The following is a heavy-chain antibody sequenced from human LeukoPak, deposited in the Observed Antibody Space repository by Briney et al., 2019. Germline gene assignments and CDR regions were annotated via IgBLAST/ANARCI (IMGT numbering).Heavy chain of an antibody. CDR2: IYYSGST. CDR3: ARVIAAAGYNWFDS. J-gene: IGHJ5*01. Sequence: SETLSLTCTVSGGSISSSSYYWGWIRQPPGKGLEWIGSIYYSGSTYYNPSLKSRVAISVDTSKNQFSLKLSSVTAADTAVYYCARVIAAAGYNWFDSWGQGTLVTVSS. D-gene: IGHD6-13*01. V-gene: IGHV4-39*07. CDR1: GGSISSSSYY.